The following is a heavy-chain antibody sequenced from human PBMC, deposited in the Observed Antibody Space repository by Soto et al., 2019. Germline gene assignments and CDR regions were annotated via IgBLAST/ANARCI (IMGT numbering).Heavy chain of an antibody. CDR1: GFVFKDSS. CDR3: TRLISAAHDY. CDR2: IRDRAYSYAT. Sequence: EVLLVESGGGMVQPGGSLKLSCAASGFVFKDSSIHWVRQASGKGQEWVGRIRDRAYSYATAYAESVKGRFTISRDDSNNTAYLQMSCLKTEDTAIYYCTRLISAAHDYWGQGTLVTVYS. D-gene: IGHD3-10*01. J-gene: IGHJ4*02. V-gene: IGHV3-73*01.